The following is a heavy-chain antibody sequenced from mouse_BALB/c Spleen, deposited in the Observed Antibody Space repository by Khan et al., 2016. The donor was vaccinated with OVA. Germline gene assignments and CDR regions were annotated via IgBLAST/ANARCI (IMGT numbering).Heavy chain of an antibody. CDR1: GFTFTDYY. D-gene: IGHD4-1*02. Sequence: EVELVESGGGLVQPGGSLRLSCATSGFTFTDYYMTWVRQPPGEALEWLGFIAKKADGYRTEYSASVKGRFSISRDTSQNILYLQMTTLRAEDSATDYCARDQVGSYFDYGGQGTTLTVSS. CDR3: ARDQVGSYFDY. V-gene: IGHV7-3*02. J-gene: IGHJ2*01. CDR2: IAKKADGYRT.